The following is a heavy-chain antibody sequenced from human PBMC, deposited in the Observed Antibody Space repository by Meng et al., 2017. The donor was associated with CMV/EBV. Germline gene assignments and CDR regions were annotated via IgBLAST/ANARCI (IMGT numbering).Heavy chain of an antibody. CDR1: GFTFSSYA. Sequence: GESLKISCAASGFTFSSYAMHWVRQAPGKGLEWVAVISYDGRNKYYADSVRGRFTIYRDNSKNTVYLQMNRLTPEDTAVYYCARGGIFNGNSIYIDYWGQGSLVTVS. CDR3: ARGGIFNGNSIYIDY. J-gene: IGHJ4*02. V-gene: IGHV3-30*04. CDR2: ISYDGRNK. D-gene: IGHD4-23*01.